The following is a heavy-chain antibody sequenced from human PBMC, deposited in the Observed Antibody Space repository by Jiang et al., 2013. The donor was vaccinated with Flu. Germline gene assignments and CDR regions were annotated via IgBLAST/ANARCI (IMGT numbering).Heavy chain of an antibody. V-gene: IGHV4-61*01. D-gene: IGHD2-15*01. CDR3: ARDSCSGNTCSGIDY. CDR2: IYYNGIT. Sequence: GSGLVKPSETLSLTCSVSGGSVGSGRYYWSWIRQPPGKGLEWIGYIYYNGITNYNPSVKSRVTISRDTSRNQFSLKLSSVTAADSAVYYCARDSCSGNTCSGIDYWG. CDR1: GGSVGSGRYY. J-gene: IGHJ4*01.